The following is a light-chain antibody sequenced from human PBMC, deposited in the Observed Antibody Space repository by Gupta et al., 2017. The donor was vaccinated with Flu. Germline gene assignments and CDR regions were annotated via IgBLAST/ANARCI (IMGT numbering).Light chain of an antibody. CDR1: QSVSSSY. Sequence: IVLTQSPGTLSLSPVEGATLSSRASQSVSSSYLAWYQQKPGQAPRLLIYGAFSRATGIPDRFSGSGSGTDFTLTISRLEPEDFAVYYCQQYGSSPPLTCGGGTKVEIK. V-gene: IGKV3-20*01. J-gene: IGKJ4*01. CDR3: QQYGSSPPLT. CDR2: GAF.